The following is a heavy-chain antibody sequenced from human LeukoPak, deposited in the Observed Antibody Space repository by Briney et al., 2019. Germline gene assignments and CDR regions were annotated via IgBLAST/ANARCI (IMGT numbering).Heavy chain of an antibody. Sequence: AGSLRLSCAASGCTFSSYAMSWVRQAPGKGLEWVSAISGSGGSTYYAASVKGRFTISRANSNNLSYLQMNSPRAETTAEYYCTEGEVVVPPSSYYIDVWGKGTTVTVSS. J-gene: IGHJ6*03. V-gene: IGHV3-23*01. CDR2: ISGSGGST. CDR3: TEGEVVVPPSSYYIDV. D-gene: IGHD2-15*01. CDR1: GCTFSSYA.